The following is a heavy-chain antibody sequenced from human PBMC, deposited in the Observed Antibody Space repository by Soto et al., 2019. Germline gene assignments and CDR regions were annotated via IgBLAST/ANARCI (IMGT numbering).Heavy chain of an antibody. CDR2: VNSDGTIA. D-gene: IGHD2-21*01. Sequence: GGSLTLACAASGFTFSKYSRHWVRQAPGKGLVWVARVNSDGTIATYADSVKGRFSISRDNAKNSLYLQMNSLRAEDTAVYYCAIIQPAYAAFDIWGQGTMVTVSS. J-gene: IGHJ3*02. CDR3: AIIQPAYAAFDI. CDR1: GFTFSKYS. V-gene: IGHV3-74*01.